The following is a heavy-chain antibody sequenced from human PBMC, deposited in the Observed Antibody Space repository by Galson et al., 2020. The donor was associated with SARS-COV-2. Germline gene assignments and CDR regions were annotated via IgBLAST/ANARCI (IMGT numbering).Heavy chain of an antibody. V-gene: IGHV3-21*01. CDR2: ISSSSSYI. Sequence: GGSLRLSCAASEFTFSSYSMNWVRQAPGKGLEWVSSISSSSSYIYYADSVKGRFTISRDNAKNSLYLQMNSLRAEDTAVYYCARDRGSGWLVGDYWGQGTLVTVSS. J-gene: IGHJ4*02. CDR3: ARDRGSGWLVGDY. CDR1: EFTFSSYS. D-gene: IGHD6-19*01.